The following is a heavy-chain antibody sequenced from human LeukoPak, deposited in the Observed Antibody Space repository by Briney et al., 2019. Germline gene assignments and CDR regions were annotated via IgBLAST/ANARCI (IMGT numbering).Heavy chain of an antibody. J-gene: IGHJ2*01. Sequence: SETLSLTCTVSGGSISSYYWSWIRQPARKGLEWIGRIYTIGSTNYNPSLKSQVTQSVDTSNKQSSLHLTSVCAPGAAGCDFARDRPVVAAGYFDLWGRGTQVNDSS. D-gene: IGHD2-15*01. CDR1: GGSISSYY. CDR2: IYTIGST. CDR3: ARDRPVVAAGYFDL. V-gene: IGHV4-4*07.